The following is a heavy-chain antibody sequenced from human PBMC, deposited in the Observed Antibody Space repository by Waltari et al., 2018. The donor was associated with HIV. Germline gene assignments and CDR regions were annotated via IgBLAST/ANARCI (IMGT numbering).Heavy chain of an antibody. D-gene: IGHD1-26*01. CDR2: IYSAGNN. V-gene: IGHV4-39*02. CDR3: SSLILGTTSRYFAA. CDR1: VGPLKKPAYH. Sequence: QVQLQESGPGLVKPSETLPLVCSVPVGPLKKPAYHLARIRQPPGKGFEWIGTIYSAGNNYYQTSYNSALQSRITISADTSKNHFSLRLASVTVEDTAVYFCSSLILGTTSRYFAAWGRGTLVTVSS. J-gene: IGHJ2*01.